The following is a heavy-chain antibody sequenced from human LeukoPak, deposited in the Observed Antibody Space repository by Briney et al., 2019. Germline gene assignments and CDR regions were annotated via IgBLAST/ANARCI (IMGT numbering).Heavy chain of an antibody. Sequence: GASVKVSCKASGYTFTSYGISWVRQAPGQGLEWMGWISAYNGNTNYAQKLQGRVTMTTDTSTSTAYMELSSLRSEDTAVYYCASLYRYDSSGYDYFDYWGQGTLVTVSS. CDR1: GYTFTSYG. CDR3: ASLYRYDSSGYDYFDY. D-gene: IGHD3-22*01. CDR2: ISAYNGNT. J-gene: IGHJ4*02. V-gene: IGHV1-18*01.